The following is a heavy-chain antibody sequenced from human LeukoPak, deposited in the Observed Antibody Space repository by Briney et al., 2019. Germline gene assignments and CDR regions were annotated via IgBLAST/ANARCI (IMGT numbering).Heavy chain of an antibody. CDR3: ARVAAEVVGVPGAIGFGWLRRDYYYMDV. D-gene: IGHD2-2*02. J-gene: IGHJ6*03. Sequence: ASVKVSCKASGYTFTSYDINWVRQATGQGLEWLGIINPSGGSTSYAQKFKGRVTMTRDMSTSTVRMELSSLRSEDTAVYYCARVAAEVVGVPGAIGFGWLRRDYYYMDVWGKGTPVTVSS. CDR2: INPSGGST. V-gene: IGHV1-46*01. CDR1: GYTFTSYD.